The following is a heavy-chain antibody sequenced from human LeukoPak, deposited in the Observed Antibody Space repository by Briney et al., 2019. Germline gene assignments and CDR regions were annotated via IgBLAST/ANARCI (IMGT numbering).Heavy chain of an antibody. CDR3: ARDSGYYDSSGLNHFDY. Sequence: PSETLSLTCTVSGGSISTYYWSWIRQPAGKGLEWIGRIYSSGDTYYNPSLKGRVTMSVDTSKNHFSLKLSSVTAADTAIYYCARDSGYYDSSGLNHFDYWGQGTLVTVSS. CDR2: IYSSGDT. V-gene: IGHV4-4*07. CDR1: GGSISTYY. J-gene: IGHJ4*02. D-gene: IGHD3-22*01.